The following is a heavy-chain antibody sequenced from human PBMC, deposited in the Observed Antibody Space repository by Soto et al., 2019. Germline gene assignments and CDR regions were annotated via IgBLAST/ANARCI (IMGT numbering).Heavy chain of an antibody. CDR3: AVSSPDIVVLPSSIYFTS. D-gene: IGHD2-15*01. Sequence: PGGSLRLSCVASGSSSDPFTMHWVRELPGKGLEWVASLSWDRSTVAYADSVQGRFTISRDHAKNSVDLLMDSLRPDDTALYFCAVSSPDIVVLPSSIYFTSWGPGTQVTVSS. V-gene: IGHV3-9*02. J-gene: IGHJ4*02. CDR1: GSSSDPFT. CDR2: LSWDRSTV.